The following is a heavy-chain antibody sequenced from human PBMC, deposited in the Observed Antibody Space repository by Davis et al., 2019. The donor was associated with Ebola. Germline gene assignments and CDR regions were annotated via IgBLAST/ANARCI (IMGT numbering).Heavy chain of an antibody. J-gene: IGHJ4*02. CDR1: GYTFTNYG. CDR3: ARAQFPTTSDH. D-gene: IGHD1-1*01. Sequence: AASVKVSCKASGYTFTNYGITWVRQAPGQGLEWMGWINPHNGNTNYAQKLQGRVTMTTDTSTSTAYMELRSLRSDDTAVYYCARAQFPTTSDHWGQGTLVTVSS. CDR2: INPHNGNT. V-gene: IGHV1-18*04.